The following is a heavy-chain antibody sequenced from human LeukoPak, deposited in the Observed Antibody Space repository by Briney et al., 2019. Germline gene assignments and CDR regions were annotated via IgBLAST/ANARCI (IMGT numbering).Heavy chain of an antibody. V-gene: IGHV4-34*01. Sequence: SETLSLTCAVYGGSFSTYYCTWIRQPPGKGPEWIGEINHSGSTNYNPSLKSRVTISVDTSKNQFSLKLSSVTAADTAVYYCARGARAARPRPAQDYHYMDVWGKGTTVTVSS. CDR2: INHSGST. CDR1: GGSFSTYY. D-gene: IGHD6-6*01. CDR3: ARGARAARPRPAQDYHYMDV. J-gene: IGHJ6*03.